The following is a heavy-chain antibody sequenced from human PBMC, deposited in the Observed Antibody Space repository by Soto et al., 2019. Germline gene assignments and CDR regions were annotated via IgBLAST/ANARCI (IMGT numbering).Heavy chain of an antibody. CDR1: GDSISSYY. CDR3: PRDRSIQVWRMDV. CDR2: IYYSGIA. Sequence: PSETLSLTCTVSGDSISSYYWSWIRQPPGKGLEWIGNIYYSGIANYNPSLKSRVSISIDTSKKQFSLKLTSVTAADTAVYYCPRDRSIQVWRMDVWGKGNTVTVCS. D-gene: IGHD5-18*01. J-gene: IGHJ6*04. V-gene: IGHV4-59*01.